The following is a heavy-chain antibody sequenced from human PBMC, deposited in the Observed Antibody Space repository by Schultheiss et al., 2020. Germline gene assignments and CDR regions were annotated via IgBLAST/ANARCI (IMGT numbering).Heavy chain of an antibody. CDR3: ASSSTVTTYTY. CDR2: IYTSGST. Sequence: SQTLSLTCTVSGGSISSYYWSWIRQPAGKGLEWIGRIYTSGSTNYNPSLKSRVTISVDTSKNQFSLKLSSVTAADTAVYYCASSSTVTTYTYWGQGTLVTVSS. D-gene: IGHD4-17*01. V-gene: IGHV4-4*07. CDR1: GGSISSYY. J-gene: IGHJ4*02.